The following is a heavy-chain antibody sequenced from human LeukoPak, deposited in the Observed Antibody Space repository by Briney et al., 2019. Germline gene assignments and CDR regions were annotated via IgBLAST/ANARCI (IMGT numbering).Heavy chain of an antibody. J-gene: IGHJ4*02. V-gene: IGHV3-48*04. CDR1: GFTFSNYG. CDR2: VGGSSRTI. CDR3: ARGRLDN. Sequence: GGSLRLSCAASGFTFSNYGMNWVRQAPGKGLGWVSYVGGSSRTINYADSVKGRFTISRDNAKNSLYLQMNSLRAEDTAVYYCARGRLDNWGQGTLVTVSS.